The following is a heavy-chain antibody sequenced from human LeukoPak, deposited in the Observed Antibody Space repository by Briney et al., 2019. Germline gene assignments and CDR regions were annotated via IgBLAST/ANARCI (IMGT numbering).Heavy chain of an antibody. J-gene: IGHJ4*02. CDR2: ISGSGGST. V-gene: IGHV3-23*01. D-gene: IGHD3-22*01. CDR1: GFTFSSYG. Sequence: PGGSLRLSCAASGFTFSSYGMHWVRQAPGKGLEWVSAISGSGGSTYYADSVKGRFTISRDNSKNTLYLQMNSLRAEDTAVYYCARKSRITMIVVVINYFDYWGQGTLVTVSS. CDR3: ARKSRITMIVVVINYFDY.